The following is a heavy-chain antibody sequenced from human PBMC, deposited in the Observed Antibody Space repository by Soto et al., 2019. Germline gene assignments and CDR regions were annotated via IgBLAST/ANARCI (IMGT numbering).Heavy chain of an antibody. Sequence: QITLRESGPTLVQPTQTLTLTCTLSGVSLTTNGVGVGWIRQPPGKALEWLALIYWADDKRYRPSLRSRLAITRDTAKNQVVLTSTNMAPVDTALYYCAHRQRTVVVGAPFDYWGQGSLVTVSS. V-gene: IGHV2-5*02. CDR2: IYWADDK. J-gene: IGHJ4*02. D-gene: IGHD2-15*01. CDR1: GVSLTTNGVG. CDR3: AHRQRTVVVGAPFDY.